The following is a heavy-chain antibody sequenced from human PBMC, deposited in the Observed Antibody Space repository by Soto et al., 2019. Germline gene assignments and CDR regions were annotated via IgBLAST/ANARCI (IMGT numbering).Heavy chain of an antibody. Sequence: ASVKVSCKASGYTFTSYYMHWVRQAPGQGLEWMGIINPSGGSTSYAQKFQGRVTMTRDTSTSTVYMELSSLRSEDTAVYYCARDPSISSWYLGAFDIWGQGTMVTVSS. CDR3: ARDPSISSWYLGAFDI. CDR2: INPSGGST. V-gene: IGHV1-46*01. D-gene: IGHD6-13*01. J-gene: IGHJ3*02. CDR1: GYTFTSYY.